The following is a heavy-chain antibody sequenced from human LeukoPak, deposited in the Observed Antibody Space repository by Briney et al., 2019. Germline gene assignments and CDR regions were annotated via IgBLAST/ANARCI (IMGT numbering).Heavy chain of an antibody. V-gene: IGHV4-31*03. D-gene: IGHD5-18*01. Sequence: SETLSLTCTVSGGSISSGGYSWSWIRQHPGEGLEWIGYIYYSGSTYYNPSLKSRVTISVDTSKNQFSLKLSSVTAADTAVYYCARVMRGGYSYGYRPLWFDPWGQGTLVTVSS. CDR3: ARVMRGGYSYGYRPLWFDP. J-gene: IGHJ5*02. CDR1: GGSISSGGYS. CDR2: IYYSGST.